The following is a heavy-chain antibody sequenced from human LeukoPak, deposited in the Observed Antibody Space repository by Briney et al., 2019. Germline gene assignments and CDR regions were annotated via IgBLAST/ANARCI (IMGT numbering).Heavy chain of an antibody. Sequence: GGSLRLSCAASGFTFSSNDMHWVRQAPGKGLEWVAVIWYDGNNKYYADSVKGRFTISRDNSKNTLFLQMNSLRAEDTAVYYCATDTGHWFDPWGQGTLVTVSS. D-gene: IGHD4-17*01. J-gene: IGHJ5*02. CDR3: ATDTGHWFDP. CDR1: GFTFSSND. V-gene: IGHV3-33*01. CDR2: IWYDGNNK.